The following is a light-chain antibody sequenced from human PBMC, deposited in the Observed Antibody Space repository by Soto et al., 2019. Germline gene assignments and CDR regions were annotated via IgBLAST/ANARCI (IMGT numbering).Light chain of an antibody. CDR2: GAS. J-gene: IGKJ2*01. Sequence: EIVLTQSPGTLSLSPGERANLSCRASQIVSSTYLAWYQQKPGQAPRLLIYGASSRATGIPDRFSGSGSGTDFTLTISRLEPEDFAVYYCQQYGSSPRTFGQGTKLEIK. V-gene: IGKV3-20*01. CDR1: QIVSSTY. CDR3: QQYGSSPRT.